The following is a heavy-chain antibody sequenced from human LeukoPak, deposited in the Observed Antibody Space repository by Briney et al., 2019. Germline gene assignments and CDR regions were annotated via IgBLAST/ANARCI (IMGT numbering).Heavy chain of an antibody. D-gene: IGHD4-11*01. CDR2: ISWNSGGI. CDR1: GFTFDDYA. J-gene: IGHJ4*02. V-gene: IGHV3-9*01. Sequence: GGSLRLSCAASGFTFDDYAMHWVRQAPGKGLEWVSGISWNSGGIGYADSVKGRFTISRDNAKNSLYLQMNSLRAEDTALYYCAKGLTVTTLNGLDYWGQGTLVTVSS. CDR3: AKGLTVTTLNGLDY.